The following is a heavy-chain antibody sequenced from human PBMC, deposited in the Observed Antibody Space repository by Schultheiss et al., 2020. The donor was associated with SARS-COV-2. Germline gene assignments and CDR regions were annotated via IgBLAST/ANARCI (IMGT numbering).Heavy chain of an antibody. Sequence: GGSLRLSCAASGFTFSSYAMHWVRQAPGKGLEWVALVSFDGSNKYYADSVKGRFTISRDNSKNTLYLQMNSLRAEDTAVFYCARSLMYSGGRDFDSWGQGTLVTVSS. CDR3: ARSLMYSGGRDFDS. CDR1: GFTFSSYA. V-gene: IGHV3-30-3*01. CDR2: VSFDGSNK. D-gene: IGHD6-19*01. J-gene: IGHJ4*02.